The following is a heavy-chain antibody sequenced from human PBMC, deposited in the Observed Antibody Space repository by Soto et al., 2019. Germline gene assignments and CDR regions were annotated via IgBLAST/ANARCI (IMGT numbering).Heavy chain of an antibody. CDR3: ARSGKQQLFQWGPLDY. D-gene: IGHD6-13*01. J-gene: IGHJ4*01. CDR2: IKQDGSEI. CDR1: GFTFSSYS. V-gene: IGHV3-7*01. Sequence: GGSRRLSCAASGFTFSSYSMNWVRQAPGKGLEWVANIKQDGSEIYSVDSVKGRFTISRDNAKNSLYLQMNGLRAEDTAVYYCARSGKQQLFQWGPLDYWGQGALVTVSS.